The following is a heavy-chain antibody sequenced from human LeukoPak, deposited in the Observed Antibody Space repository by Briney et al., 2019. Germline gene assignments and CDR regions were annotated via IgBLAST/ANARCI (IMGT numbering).Heavy chain of an antibody. J-gene: IGHJ4*02. CDR1: GGTFSSYA. CDR3: ATRGYDYVWGSYRQYYFDY. CDR2: IIPIFGTA. Sequence: ASVKVSCKASGGTFSSYAISWVRQAPGQGLEWMGGIIPIFGTANYAQKFQGRVTITADKSTSTAYMELSSLRSEDTAVYYCATRGYDYVWGSYRQYYFDYWGQGTLVTVSS. D-gene: IGHD3-16*02. V-gene: IGHV1-69*06.